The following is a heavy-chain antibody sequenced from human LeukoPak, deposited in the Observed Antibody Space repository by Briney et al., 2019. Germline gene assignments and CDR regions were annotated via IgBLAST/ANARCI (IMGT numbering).Heavy chain of an antibody. V-gene: IGHV4-39*07. D-gene: IGHD6-13*01. CDR1: GGSISSSSYY. Sequence: SETLSLTCTVSGGSISSSSYYWGWIRQPPGKGLEWIREINHSGSTNYNPSLKSRVTISVDTSKNQFSLKLSSVTAADTAVYYCARAGYSSDYWGQGTLVTVSS. J-gene: IGHJ4*02. CDR2: INHSGST. CDR3: ARAGYSSDY.